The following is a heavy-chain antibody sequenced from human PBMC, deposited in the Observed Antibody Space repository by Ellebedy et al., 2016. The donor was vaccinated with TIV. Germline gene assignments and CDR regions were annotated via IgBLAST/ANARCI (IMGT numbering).Heavy chain of an antibody. CDR2: VYYSGST. CDR3: ARSQTYYSGSGSYYNPVPFDY. D-gene: IGHD3-10*01. J-gene: IGHJ4*02. CDR1: GASISTYY. V-gene: IGHV4-59*01. Sequence: SETLSLXXTVSGASISTYYWSWIRQPPGKGLEWIGYVYYSGSTNYNPSLETRLTISVDTSNNQFSLKLISVTAADTAVYYCARSQTYYSGSGSYYNPVPFDYWGQGTLVTVSS.